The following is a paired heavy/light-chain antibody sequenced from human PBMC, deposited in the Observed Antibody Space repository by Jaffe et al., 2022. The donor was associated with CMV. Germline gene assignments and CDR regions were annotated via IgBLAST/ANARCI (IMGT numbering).Light chain of an antibody. J-gene: IGLJ2*01. CDR3: SSYSGYHNLVI. CDR2: EVS. Sequence: QSALTQPPSASGSPGLSVTISCTGASSDVGGYDYVSWYQQHPGKAPKLLIYEVSKRPSGVPDRFSGSKSGNTASLTVSGLQAEDEADYYCSSYSGYHNLVIFGGGTKLTVL. CDR1: SSDVGGYDY. V-gene: IGLV2-8*01.
Heavy chain of an antibody. CDR3: ARGPGGRKLPLLFTGYDPKPLKGYYFDS. V-gene: IGHV4-34*01. D-gene: IGHD2-2*03. CDR1: DGSFSGHY. Sequence: QVQLQQWGAGLLKPSETLSLTCGVYDGSFSGHYWTWIRQPPGKGLEWIGDISESGGTNYNPSFNGRVTISEDTLKNQFSLSLTSLTAADTAVYYCARGPGGRKLPLLFTGYDPKPLKGYYFDSWGQGTLVTVSS. J-gene: IGHJ4*02. CDR2: ISESGGT.